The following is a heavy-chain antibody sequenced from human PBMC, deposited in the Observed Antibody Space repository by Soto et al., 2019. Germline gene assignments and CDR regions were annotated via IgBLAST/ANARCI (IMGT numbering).Heavy chain of an antibody. CDR3: ARDGGFGELKY. CDR1: GDTFSGYP. D-gene: IGHD3-10*01. V-gene: IGHV1-69*11. J-gene: IGHJ4*02. CDR2: IIPVIGTT. Sequence: SVKVSCKDSGDTFSGYPINWVRQAPGEGLEWMGRIIPVIGTTNDAQRFEGRVTFTADESTNTAYRELRGLLSGDTAVYYCARDGGFGELKYWGPGTLVTVSS.